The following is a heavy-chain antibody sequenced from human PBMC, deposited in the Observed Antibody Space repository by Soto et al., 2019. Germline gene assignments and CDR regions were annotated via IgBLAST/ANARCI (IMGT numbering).Heavy chain of an antibody. V-gene: IGHV4-59*08. D-gene: IGHD1-20*01. CDR2: IYYSGST. CDR1: GGSISSYY. CDR3: ARSGITGNWFDP. Sequence: SETLSLTCTVSGGSISSYYWSWIRQPPGKGLEWIGYIYYSGSTNYNPSLKSRVTISVDTSKTQFSLKLSSVTAADTAVYYCARSGITGNWFDPWGQGTLVTVSS. J-gene: IGHJ5*02.